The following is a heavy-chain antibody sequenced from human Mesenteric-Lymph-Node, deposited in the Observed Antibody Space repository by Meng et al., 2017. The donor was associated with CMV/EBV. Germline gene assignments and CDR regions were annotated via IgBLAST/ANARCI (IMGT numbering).Heavy chain of an antibody. Sequence: GGSLRLSCAASGFTFSSYWMSWVRQAPGKGLEWVSYISGAGGTIYYADSVKGRFTISRDNAKNSLYLQMDSLRAEDTAVYYCARTDPRYTSSWYGAFDIWGQGTMVTVSS. D-gene: IGHD6-13*01. J-gene: IGHJ3*02. CDR3: ARTDPRYTSSWYGAFDI. CDR1: GFTFSSYW. V-gene: IGHV3-48*04. CDR2: ISGAGGTI.